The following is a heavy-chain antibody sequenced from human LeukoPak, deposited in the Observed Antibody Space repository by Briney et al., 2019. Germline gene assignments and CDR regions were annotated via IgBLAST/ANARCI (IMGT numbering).Heavy chain of an antibody. CDR1: GFTFSSYE. V-gene: IGHV3-48*03. CDR3: ARDLVKYCSGGSCPKDY. J-gene: IGHJ4*02. CDR2: ISSSGSTI. D-gene: IGHD2-15*01. Sequence: GGSLRLSCVASGFTFSSYEMNWVRQAPGKGLEWVSYISSSGSTIYYADSVKGRFTISRDNAKNSLYLQMNSLRAEDTAVYYCARDLVKYCSGGSCPKDYWGQGTLVTVSS.